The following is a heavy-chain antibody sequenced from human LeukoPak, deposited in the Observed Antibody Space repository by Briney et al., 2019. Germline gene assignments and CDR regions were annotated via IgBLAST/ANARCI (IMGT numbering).Heavy chain of an antibody. CDR1: GYKLTSHG. J-gene: IGHJ3*02. Sequence: GASVKVSCKSSGYKLTSHGISWVRQAPGQGLEWMGWISAYNGNTNYAQKLQRRVTMTTDTSTSTAYMELRSLRSDDTAVYYCAQTALGVELERPNRAAFDIWGQGTMVTVSS. CDR3: AQTALGVELERPNRAAFDI. V-gene: IGHV1-18*01. D-gene: IGHD1-1*01. CDR2: ISAYNGNT.